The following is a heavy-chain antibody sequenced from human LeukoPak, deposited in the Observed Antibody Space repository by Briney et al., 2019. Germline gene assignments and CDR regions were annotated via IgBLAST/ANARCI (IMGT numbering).Heavy chain of an antibody. CDR1: GFSFDDYG. J-gene: IGHJ4*02. V-gene: IGHV3-9*01. CDR3: AKDMGYGSGSYYSGAVDY. CDR2: ISWNSGSI. D-gene: IGHD3-10*01. Sequence: GGSLRLSCAASGFSFDDYGMTWVRQAPGKGLEWVSGISWNSGSIGYADSVKGRFTISRDNAKNSLYLQMNSLRAEDTALYYCAKDMGYGSGSYYSGAVDYWGQGTLVTVSS.